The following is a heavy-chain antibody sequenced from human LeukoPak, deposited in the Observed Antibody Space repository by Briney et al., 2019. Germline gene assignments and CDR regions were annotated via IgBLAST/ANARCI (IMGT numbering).Heavy chain of an antibody. J-gene: IGHJ5*02. CDR3: ARDNTMVRGVIDWFDP. Sequence: ASVKVSCKASGYTFTSYGISWVRQAPGQGLEWMGCISTYNGNTNYAQKFQGRVTMTTDTSTSTDYMELRSLRSDDTAVYYCARDNTMVRGVIDWFDPWGQGTLVTVSS. V-gene: IGHV1-18*01. CDR2: ISTYNGNT. D-gene: IGHD3-10*01. CDR1: GYTFTSYG.